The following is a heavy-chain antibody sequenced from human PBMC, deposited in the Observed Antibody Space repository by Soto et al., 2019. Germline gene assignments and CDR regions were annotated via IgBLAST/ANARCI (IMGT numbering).Heavy chain of an antibody. CDR3: AKDISELEQLYSFDY. J-gene: IGHJ4*02. V-gene: IGHV3-30*18. D-gene: IGHD1-1*01. CDR1: GFTFSSYG. Sequence: QVQLVESGGGVVQPGRSLRLSCAASGFTFSSYGMHWVRQAPGKGLEWVAVISYDGSNKYYADSVKGRFTISRDNSKNTLYLQMNSLRAEDTAVYYCAKDISELEQLYSFDYWGQGTLVTVSS. CDR2: ISYDGSNK.